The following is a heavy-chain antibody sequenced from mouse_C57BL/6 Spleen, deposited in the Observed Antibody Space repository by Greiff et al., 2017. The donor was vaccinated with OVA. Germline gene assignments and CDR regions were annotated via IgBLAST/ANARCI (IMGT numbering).Heavy chain of an antibody. J-gene: IGHJ2*01. Sequence: VQLQQSGAELVKPGASVKLSCKASGYAFSSYCMNWVKQRSGKGLEWIGQIYPGDGDTNYNGKFRGKATLTADKSSSTAYMQLSRLTSEDSAVYFCAREEGGGSHYFDDWGTGTTLTVSS. CDR3: AREEGGGSHYFDD. D-gene: IGHD1-1*02. CDR1: GYAFSSYC. V-gene: IGHV1-80*01. CDR2: IYPGDGDT.